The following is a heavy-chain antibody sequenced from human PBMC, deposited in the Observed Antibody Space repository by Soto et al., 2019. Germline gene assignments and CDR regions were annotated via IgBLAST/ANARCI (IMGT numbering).Heavy chain of an antibody. Sequence: VASVKVSCKASGGTFSSYAISWVRQAPGQGLEWMGGIIPIFGTANYAQKFQGRVTITADESTSTAYMELSSLRSEDTAVYYCARVWYYGSGSYYTYEHWFDPWGQGTLVTVSS. CDR2: IIPIFGTA. V-gene: IGHV1-69*13. CDR1: GGTFSSYA. J-gene: IGHJ5*02. D-gene: IGHD3-10*01. CDR3: ARVWYYGSGSYYTYEHWFDP.